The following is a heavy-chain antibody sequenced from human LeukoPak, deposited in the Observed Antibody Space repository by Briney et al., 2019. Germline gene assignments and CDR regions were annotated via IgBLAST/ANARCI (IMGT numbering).Heavy chain of an antibody. D-gene: IGHD5-24*01. CDR1: GFTFSSSP. J-gene: IGHJ4*02. Sequence: GGSLRLSCAASGFTFSSSPMSWVRQAPGKGLEWVSAISGSGGTTYYADSVKGRCTISRDNAKNSLYLQMNSLRAEDTAVYYCARDFMATDLWGQGTLVTVSS. CDR2: ISGSGGTT. V-gene: IGHV3-23*01. CDR3: ARDFMATDL.